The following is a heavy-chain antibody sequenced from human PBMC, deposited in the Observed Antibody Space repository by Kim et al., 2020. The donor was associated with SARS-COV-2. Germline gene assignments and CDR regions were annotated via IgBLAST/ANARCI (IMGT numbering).Heavy chain of an antibody. CDR3: ARDSYYDIFRYYYYYMDV. Sequence: ASVKVSCKASGYTFTSYAMHWVRQAPGQRLEWMGWINAGTGNTKYSQKFQGRVTITRDTSASTAYMELSSLRSEDTAVYYFARDSYYDIFRYYYYYMDVWGKGTTVTVSS. V-gene: IGHV1-3*01. CDR1: GYTFTSYA. J-gene: IGHJ6*03. CDR2: INAGTGNT. D-gene: IGHD3-9*01.